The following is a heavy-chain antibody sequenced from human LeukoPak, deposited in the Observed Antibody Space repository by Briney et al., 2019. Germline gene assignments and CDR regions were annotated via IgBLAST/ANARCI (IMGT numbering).Heavy chain of an antibody. D-gene: IGHD1-26*01. CDR1: GFTFSSYA. J-gene: IGHJ5*02. Sequence: AGGSPRLSCAASGFTFSSYAMHWVRQAPGKGLEYVSAISSNGGSTYYANSVKGRFTISRDNSKNTLCLQMSSLRVEDTAIYYCAKGPYSGFSWGQGTLVTVSS. CDR3: AKGPYSGFS. V-gene: IGHV3-64*01. CDR2: ISSNGGST.